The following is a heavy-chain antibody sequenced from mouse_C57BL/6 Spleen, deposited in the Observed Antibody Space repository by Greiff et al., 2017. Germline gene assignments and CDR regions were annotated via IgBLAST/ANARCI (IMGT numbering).Heavy chain of an antibody. V-gene: IGHV5-16*01. CDR1: GFTFSDYY. CDR2: INYDGSST. D-gene: IGHD2-13*01. Sequence: EVQVVESEGGLVQPGSSMKLSCTASGFTFSDYYMAWVRQVPEKGLEWVANINYDGSSTYYLDSLTSRFIISRDNAKNILYMQMSSLKSEDTATYYCARVIYCGDLRYFDVWGTGTTVTVSS. J-gene: IGHJ1*03. CDR3: ARVIYCGDLRYFDV.